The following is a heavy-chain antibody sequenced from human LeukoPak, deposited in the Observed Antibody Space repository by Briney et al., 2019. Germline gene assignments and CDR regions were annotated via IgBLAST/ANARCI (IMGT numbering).Heavy chain of an antibody. D-gene: IGHD4-17*01. J-gene: IGHJ4*02. CDR2: IWYDGSNK. CDR1: GFTFSNAY. Sequence: GGSLKLSCAASGFTFSNAYMNWVRQAPGKGLEWVAVIWYDGSNKYYADSVKGRFTISRDNSKNTLYLQMNSLRAEDTAVYYCARDRDGDYFDYWGQGTLVTVSS. V-gene: IGHV3-33*08. CDR3: ARDRDGDYFDY.